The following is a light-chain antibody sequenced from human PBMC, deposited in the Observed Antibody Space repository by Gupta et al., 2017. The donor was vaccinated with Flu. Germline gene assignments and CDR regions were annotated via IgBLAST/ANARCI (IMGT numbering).Light chain of an antibody. J-gene: IGKJ3*01. CDR1: QSLLHYQGYNY. CDR3: MQDLQTPFT. Sequence: DIVMTQSPLSLSVTPGEPASISCRSSQSLLHYQGYNYVDWYVQKPGQSPQLLIYLGSSRATGVPDRFSGSGSGTDFTLKISRVEADDVGLYYCMQDLQTPFTFGHGTKVDIK. CDR2: LGS. V-gene: IGKV2-28*01.